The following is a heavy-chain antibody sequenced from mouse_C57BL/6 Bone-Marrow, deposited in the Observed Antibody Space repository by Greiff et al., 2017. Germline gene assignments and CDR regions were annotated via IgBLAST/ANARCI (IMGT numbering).Heavy chain of an antibody. CDR1: GYTFTDYY. CDR3: ARWGLPSVARYFDY. Sequence: VTLQQSGPGLVKPGPSVKISCKASGYTFTDYYMNVVKKSHGTSLEWIGDINPNNGGTSYNQKFKGKATLTVDKSSSTAYMEIRGLTSEDSAVYYCARWGLPSVARYFDYWGQGTTLTVSS. V-gene: IGHV1-26*01. D-gene: IGHD1-1*01. J-gene: IGHJ2*01. CDR2: INPNNGGT.